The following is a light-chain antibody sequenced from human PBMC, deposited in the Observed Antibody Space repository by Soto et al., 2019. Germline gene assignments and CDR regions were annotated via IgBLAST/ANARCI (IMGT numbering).Light chain of an antibody. J-gene: IGKJ1*01. CDR2: GAS. CDR1: QSVGSN. Sequence: EIVMTQSPATLSVSPGERATLSCRASQSVGSNLAWYQQKPGQAPRLLIYGASTRATGIPARFSGSGSGTEFTLTISSLQSEDFAASYCQKYNNWPRTFGQRTK. CDR3: QKYNNWPRT. V-gene: IGKV3-15*01.